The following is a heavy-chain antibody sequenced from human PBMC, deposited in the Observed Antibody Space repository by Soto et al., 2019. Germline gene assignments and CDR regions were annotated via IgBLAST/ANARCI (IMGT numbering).Heavy chain of an antibody. J-gene: IGHJ4*02. CDR2: IYYSGST. D-gene: IGHD5-18*01. CDR3: ASQSGYSYGYYYYFDY. V-gene: IGHV4-39*01. CDR1: GGSISSSSYY. Sequence: ETLSLTCTVSGGSISSSSYYWGWIRQPPGKGLEWIGSIYYSGSTYYNPSLKSRVTISVDTSKNQFSLKLSSVTAADTAVYYCASQSGYSYGYYYYFDYWGQGTLVTVSS.